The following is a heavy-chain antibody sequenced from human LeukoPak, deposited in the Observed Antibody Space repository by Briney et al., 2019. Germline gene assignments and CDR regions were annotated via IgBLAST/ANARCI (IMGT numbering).Heavy chain of an antibody. D-gene: IGHD6-13*01. CDR2: VFPSGST. CDR3: ARARAAGSWYYFDS. Sequence: SETLSLTCTVSGGSINSYYWSWIRQPAGKGLEWIGRVFPSGSTNYNPFLKSRVTMSISPSKAQFSLQLTSVTAADTAVYYCARARAAGSWYYFDSWGQGVLVTVSS. CDR1: GGSINSYY. V-gene: IGHV4-4*07. J-gene: IGHJ4*02.